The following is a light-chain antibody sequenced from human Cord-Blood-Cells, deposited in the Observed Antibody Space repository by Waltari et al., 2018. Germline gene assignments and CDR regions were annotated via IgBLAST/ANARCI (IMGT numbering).Light chain of an antibody. V-gene: IGKV1-8*01. Sequence: AIRMTQSPSSFSASTGDRVTITCRASQGISSYLAWYQQKPGKGPKLLIYAASTLQSGVPSRFSGSGSGTEFTLTISCLQSEDFATYYCQQYYSYPYTFGQGTKLEIK. J-gene: IGKJ2*01. CDR2: AAS. CDR3: QQYYSYPYT. CDR1: QGISSY.